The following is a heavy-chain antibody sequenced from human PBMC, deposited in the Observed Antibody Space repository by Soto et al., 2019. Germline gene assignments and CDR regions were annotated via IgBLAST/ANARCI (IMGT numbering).Heavy chain of an antibody. Sequence: PGGSLRLSCAASGFTFSSCAMGWVRQALGKGLEWVSDIIDSGGSIYYADSVKGRFTISRDNAKNSLYLQMNSLRDEDTAVYYCARDGAPRRGEYKYYYGMDVWGQGTTVTVSS. CDR3: ARDGAPRRGEYKYYYGMDV. J-gene: IGHJ6*02. CDR1: GFTFSSCA. V-gene: IGHV3-23*01. CDR2: IIDSGGSI. D-gene: IGHD1-1*01.